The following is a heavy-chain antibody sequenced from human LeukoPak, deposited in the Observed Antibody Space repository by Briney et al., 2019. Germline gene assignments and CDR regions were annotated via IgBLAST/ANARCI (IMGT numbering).Heavy chain of an antibody. D-gene: IGHD2-2*01. CDR3: ASGYCSSTSCYWLNYYYYYYMDV. CDR1: GGSISSSSYY. J-gene: IGHJ6*03. CDR2: IYYSGST. Sequence: SETLSLTCTVSGGSISSSSYYWGWIRQPPGKGLEWIGSIYYSGSTYYNPSLKSRVTISVDTSKNQFSLKLSSVTAADTAVYYCASGYCSSTSCYWLNYYYYYYMDVWGKGTTVTVSS. V-gene: IGHV4-39*01.